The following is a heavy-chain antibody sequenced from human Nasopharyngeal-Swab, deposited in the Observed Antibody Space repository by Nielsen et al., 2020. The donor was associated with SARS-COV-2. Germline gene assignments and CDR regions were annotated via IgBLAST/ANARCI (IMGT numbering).Heavy chain of an antibody. J-gene: IGHJ4*02. V-gene: IGHV3-23*01. Sequence: GGSLRLSCGASGFTFSNYAMTWVRQAPGKGLEWVSTISGSGGSTYYADSVKGRFTISRDNSKNTLYLQMNSLRAEDTAVYYCAKDNGGNFGYWGQGTLVTVSS. CDR2: ISGSGGST. CDR1: GFTFSNYA. CDR3: AKDNGGNFGY. D-gene: IGHD4-23*01.